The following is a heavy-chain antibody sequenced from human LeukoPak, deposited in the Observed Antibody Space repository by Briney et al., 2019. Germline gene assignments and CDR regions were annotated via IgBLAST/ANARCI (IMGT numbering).Heavy chain of an antibody. V-gene: IGHV3-13*01. D-gene: IGHD1-1*01. CDR2: IGTAGDT. CDR1: GFTFSDYD. J-gene: IGHJ4*02. Sequence: GGSLRLSCAASGFTFSDYDMHWVRQATGKGLEWVSAIGTAGDTYYTGSVKGRFTISRENSKNSLYLQMNSLRAGDTAVYYCARVAKERVGGVYYFDYWGQETMVTVSS. CDR3: ARVAKERVGGVYYFDY.